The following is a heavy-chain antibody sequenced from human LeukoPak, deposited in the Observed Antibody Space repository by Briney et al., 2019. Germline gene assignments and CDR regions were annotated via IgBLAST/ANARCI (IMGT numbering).Heavy chain of an antibody. Sequence: SGGSLRLSCVASGFTFSSYWMSWVRQAPGKGLEWVANIKQDGSEKYYVDSVKGRFTISRDNAKNSLYLQMNSLRAEDTAVYYCARSGKTVTPDYWGQGTLVTVSS. CDR2: IKQDGSEK. V-gene: IGHV3-7*01. CDR1: GFTFSSYW. J-gene: IGHJ4*02. D-gene: IGHD4-17*01. CDR3: ARSGKTVTPDY.